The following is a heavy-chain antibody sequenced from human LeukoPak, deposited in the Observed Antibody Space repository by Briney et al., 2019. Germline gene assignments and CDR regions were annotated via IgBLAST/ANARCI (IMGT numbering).Heavy chain of an antibody. J-gene: IGHJ6*02. Sequence: QPGGSLRLSCAASGFTFSSYAMHWVRQAPGKGLEWVAVISYDGSNKYYADSVKGRFTISRDNSKNTLYLQMNSLRAEDTAVYYCARIEHYYYYGMDVWGQGTTVTVSS. CDR2: ISYDGSNK. CDR3: ARIEHYYYYGMDV. CDR1: GFTFSSYA. V-gene: IGHV3-30-3*01.